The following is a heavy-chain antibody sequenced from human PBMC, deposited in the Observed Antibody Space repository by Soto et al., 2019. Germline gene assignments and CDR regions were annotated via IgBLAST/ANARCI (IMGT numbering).Heavy chain of an antibody. V-gene: IGHV3-30-3*01. D-gene: IGHD3-3*01. CDR3: ARDHDFWSGPPTNWFDP. CDR1: GFTFSSYA. J-gene: IGHJ5*02. Sequence: QVQLVESGGGVVQPGRSLRLSCAASGFTFSSYAMHWVRQAPGKGLEWVAVIAYDGSNKYYADSVKGRFTISRDNSKNTLYLQMNSLRAEDTAVYYCARDHDFWSGPPTNWFDPWGQGTLVTVSS. CDR2: IAYDGSNK.